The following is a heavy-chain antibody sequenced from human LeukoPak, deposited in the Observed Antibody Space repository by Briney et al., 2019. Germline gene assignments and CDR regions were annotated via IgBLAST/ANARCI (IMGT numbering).Heavy chain of an antibody. Sequence: PSETLSLTCSVSGGSISLGYYFWRWIRQPPGKGLEWIGYIYYSGSTNYNPSLKSRVTISVDTSKNQFSLKLSSVTAADTAVYYCARGGGRWLQLGLDYWGQGTLVTVSS. V-gene: IGHV4-61*01. J-gene: IGHJ4*02. CDR2: IYYSGST. CDR1: GGSISLGYYF. D-gene: IGHD5-24*01. CDR3: ARGGGRWLQLGLDY.